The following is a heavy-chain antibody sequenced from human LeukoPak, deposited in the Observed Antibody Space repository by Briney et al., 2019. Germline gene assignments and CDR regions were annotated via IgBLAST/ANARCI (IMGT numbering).Heavy chain of an antibody. CDR2: IYTSGTT. CDR3: ARTAYCGGDCYPTLPYFDY. CDR1: GGSISSGTYY. Sequence: SETLSLTCTVSGGSISSGTYYWSWIRQPAGKGLEWIGRIYTSGTTHYNPSLENRVIISVGTSKNQFSLKLSSVTAADTAVYYCARTAYCGGDCYPTLPYFDYWGQGTLVTVSS. D-gene: IGHD2-21*02. V-gene: IGHV4-61*02. J-gene: IGHJ4*02.